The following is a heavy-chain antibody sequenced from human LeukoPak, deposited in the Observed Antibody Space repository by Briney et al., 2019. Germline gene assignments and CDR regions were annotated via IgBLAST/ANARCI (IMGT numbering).Heavy chain of an antibody. D-gene: IGHD3-22*01. CDR1: GFTFDDYA. CDR3: AKDSNPYYYDSHFDY. CDR2: ISWNSGSI. J-gene: IGHJ4*02. Sequence: PGGSLRLSCAASGFTFDDYAMHWVRQAPGKGLEWVSGISWNSGSIGYADSVKGRFTISRDNAKNSLYLQMNSLRAEDTALYYCAKDSNPYYYDSHFDYWGQGTLVTVSS. V-gene: IGHV3-9*01.